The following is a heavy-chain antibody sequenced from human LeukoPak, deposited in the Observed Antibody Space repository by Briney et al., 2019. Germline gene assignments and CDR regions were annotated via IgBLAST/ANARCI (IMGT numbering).Heavy chain of an antibody. Sequence: GESLKISCKGSGYSFTSYWISWVRQMPGKGLEWMGRIDPSDSYTNYSPSFQGHDTISADKSISTAYLQWSSLKASDTAMYYCARREWLDSKGMDYWGQGTLVTVSS. CDR2: IDPSDSYT. J-gene: IGHJ4*02. CDR1: GYSFTSYW. V-gene: IGHV5-10-1*01. D-gene: IGHD6-19*01. CDR3: ARREWLDSKGMDY.